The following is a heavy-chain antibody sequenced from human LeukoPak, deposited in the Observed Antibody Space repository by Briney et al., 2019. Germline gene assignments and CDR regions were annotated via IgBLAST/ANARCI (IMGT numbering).Heavy chain of an antibody. Sequence: SVKVSCKASGGTFSSYAISWVRQAPGQGLEWMGGIIPIFGTANYAQKFQGRVTITADESTSTAYMELSSLRSEDTAVYYCARADDYGDYLEAFDIWGQGAMVTVSS. D-gene: IGHD4-17*01. J-gene: IGHJ3*02. CDR3: ARADDYGDYLEAFDI. CDR1: GGTFSSYA. V-gene: IGHV1-69*13. CDR2: IIPIFGTA.